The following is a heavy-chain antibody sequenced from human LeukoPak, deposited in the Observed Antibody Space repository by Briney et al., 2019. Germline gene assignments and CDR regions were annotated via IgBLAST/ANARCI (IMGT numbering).Heavy chain of an antibody. Sequence: PGGSLRLSCAASGFTFSSYAMSWVRQAPGKGLEWVSAISGGGGSTYYADSVKGRFTISRDNSKNTLYLQMNSLRAEDTAVYYCAKDEAGIQGYYYYYMDVWGKGTTVTVSS. D-gene: IGHD3-3*02. CDR3: AKDEAGIQGYYYYYMDV. CDR2: ISGGGGST. CDR1: GFTFSSYA. J-gene: IGHJ6*03. V-gene: IGHV3-23*01.